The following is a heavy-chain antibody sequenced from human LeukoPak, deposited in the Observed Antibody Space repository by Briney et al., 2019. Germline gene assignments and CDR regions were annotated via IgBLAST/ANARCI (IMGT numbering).Heavy chain of an antibody. Sequence: GGSLRLSCAASGFTFSSYSMNWVRQAPGTGPEYISAISGNGDTTYYANSVKGRFTISRDNSKNTLYLQMGSLRVDDRALYYCAREGSPGTLDYWGQGTLVTVSS. J-gene: IGHJ4*02. D-gene: IGHD1-26*01. CDR3: AREGSPGTLDY. CDR1: GFTFSSYS. V-gene: IGHV3-64*01. CDR2: ISGNGDTT.